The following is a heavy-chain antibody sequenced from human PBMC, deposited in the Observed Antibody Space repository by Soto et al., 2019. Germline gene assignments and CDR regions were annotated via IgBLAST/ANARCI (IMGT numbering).Heavy chain of an antibody. Sequence: ASVKVSCKASGYTFTGYYMHWVRQAPGQGLEWMGWINPNSGGTNYAQKFQGRVTMTRDPSISTAYMELSRLRSDDTAVYYCARPTKSSSRYYSYYGMDVWGQGTTVTVSS. D-gene: IGHD6-13*01. J-gene: IGHJ6*02. CDR1: GYTFTGYY. V-gene: IGHV1-2*02. CDR3: ARPTKSSSRYYSYYGMDV. CDR2: INPNSGGT.